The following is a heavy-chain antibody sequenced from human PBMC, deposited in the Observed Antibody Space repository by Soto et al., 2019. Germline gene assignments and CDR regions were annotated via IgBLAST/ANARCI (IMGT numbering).Heavy chain of an antibody. J-gene: IGHJ5*02. CDR3: ASVGGIYYYDSSGNYNWFDP. CDR1: GFTFSSYA. Sequence: GGSLRLSCAASGFTFSSYAMHWVRQAPGKGLEWVAVISYDGSNKYYADSVKGRFTISRDNSKNTLYLQMNSLRAEDTAVYYCASVGGIYYYDSSGNYNWFDPWGQGTLVTVSS. D-gene: IGHD3-22*01. V-gene: IGHV3-30-3*01. CDR2: ISYDGSNK.